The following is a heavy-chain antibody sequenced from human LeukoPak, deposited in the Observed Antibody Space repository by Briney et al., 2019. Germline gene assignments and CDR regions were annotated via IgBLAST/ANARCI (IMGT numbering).Heavy chain of an antibody. CDR1: GFTFSSYA. J-gene: IGHJ6*03. CDR2: ISYDGSNK. CDR3: ARDAGGGYDYYYYYYMDV. V-gene: IGHV3-30*04. Sequence: GRSLRLSCAASGFTFSSYAMHWVRQAPGKGLEWVPVISYDGSNKYYADSVKGRFTISRDNSKNTLYLQMNSLRAEDTAVYYCARDAGGGYDYYYYYYMDVWGKGTTVTVSS. D-gene: IGHD5-12*01.